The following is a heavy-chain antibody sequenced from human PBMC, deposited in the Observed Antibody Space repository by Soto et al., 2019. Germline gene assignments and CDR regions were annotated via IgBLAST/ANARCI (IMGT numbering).Heavy chain of an antibody. Sequence: DSVKVSCQASGYNFTSYGISCVRQAPGQGLEWMGWISAYNGNTNYSQKLQGRVTMTTDTSTSTAYMELRSLRSDATAVYYCARSDRGGGDTWGQGTMVTVSS. CDR1: GYNFTSYG. J-gene: IGHJ3*02. D-gene: IGHD3-10*01. CDR2: ISAYNGNT. CDR3: ARSDRGGGDT. V-gene: IGHV1-18*04.